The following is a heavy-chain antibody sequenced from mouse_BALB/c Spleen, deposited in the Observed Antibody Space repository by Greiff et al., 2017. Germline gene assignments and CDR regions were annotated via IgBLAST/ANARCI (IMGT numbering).Heavy chain of an antibody. CDR3: TPSYFDY. Sequence: EVKLVESGGGLVQPGGSMKLSCVASGFTFSNYWMNWVRQSPEKGLEWVAEIRLKSNNYATHYAESVKGRFTISRDDSKSSVYLQMNNLRAEDTGIYYCTPSYFDYWGQGTTRTVSS. CDR2: IRLKSNNYAT. J-gene: IGHJ2*01. D-gene: IGHD6-1*01. CDR1: GFTFSNYW. V-gene: IGHV6-6*02.